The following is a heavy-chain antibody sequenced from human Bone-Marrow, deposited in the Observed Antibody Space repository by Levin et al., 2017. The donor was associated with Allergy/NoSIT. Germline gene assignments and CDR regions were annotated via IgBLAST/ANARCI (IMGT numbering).Heavy chain of an antibody. CDR3: ARGGYCGADCYASLDS. V-gene: IGHV4-30-2*01. CDR1: GASISSGGYP. D-gene: IGHD2-21*02. CDR2: IFHSGPT. Sequence: SQTLSLTCAVSGASISSGGYPWSWIRQPPGQGLEWIGYIFHSGPTYYRPSLRSRLTISADWSKNQFSLDLRSVTAADTPVYYCARGGYCGADCYASLDSWGQGTRVTVSS. J-gene: IGHJ4*02.